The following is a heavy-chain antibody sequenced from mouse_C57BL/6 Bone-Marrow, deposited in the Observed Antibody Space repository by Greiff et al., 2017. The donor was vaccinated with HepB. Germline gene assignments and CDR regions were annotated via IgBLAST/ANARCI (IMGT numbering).Heavy chain of an antibody. J-gene: IGHJ1*03. CDR2: ISSGSSTI. CDR3: GRRPAAVWYFDV. V-gene: IGHV5-17*01. CDR1: GFTFSDYG. Sequence: EVQVVESGGGLVKPGGSLKLSCAASGFTFSDYGMHWVRQAPEKGLEWVAYISSGSSTIYYADTVKGRFTISRDNAKNTLFLQMTSLRSADTAVYYCGRRPAAVWYFDVWGTGTTVTVSS.